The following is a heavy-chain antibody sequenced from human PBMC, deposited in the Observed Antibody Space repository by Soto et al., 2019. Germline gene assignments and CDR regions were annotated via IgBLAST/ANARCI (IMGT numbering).Heavy chain of an antibody. J-gene: IGHJ6*02. CDR3: AYYDFWSGYYYYGMDV. V-gene: IGHV1-69*13. Sequence: SVKVSCKASGGTFSSYAISWVRQAPGQGLEWMGGIIPIFGTANYAQKFQGRVTITADESTSTAYMELSGLRSEDTAVYYCAYYDFWSGYYYYGMDVWGQGTTVTVSS. CDR1: GGTFSSYA. D-gene: IGHD3-3*01. CDR2: IIPIFGTA.